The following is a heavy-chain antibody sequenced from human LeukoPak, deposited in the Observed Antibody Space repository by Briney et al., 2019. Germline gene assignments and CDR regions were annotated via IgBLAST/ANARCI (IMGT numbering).Heavy chain of an antibody. J-gene: IGHJ5*02. CDR1: GFTFSSYE. Sequence: GGSLRLSCAASGFTFSSYEMNWVRQAPGKGLEWVSYISSSGSTIYYADSVKGRFTISRDNATNSLYLQMNSLRAEDTAVYYCARSYYYDSSGYYGWFDPWGQGTLVTVSS. CDR2: ISSSGSTI. D-gene: IGHD3-22*01. CDR3: ARSYYYDSSGYYGWFDP. V-gene: IGHV3-48*03.